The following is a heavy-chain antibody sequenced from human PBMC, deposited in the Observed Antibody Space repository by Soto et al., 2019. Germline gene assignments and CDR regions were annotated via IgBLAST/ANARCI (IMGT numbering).Heavy chain of an antibody. Sequence: PGGSLRPSCTGSGFDFGYYYMSWIRQSPGKGLEWVSYIDSGDGTTYYTDSVKGRFTISRDNAKKTVYLQMSSLRVEDTALYYCVRPYYSSSWFPFDRWGQGTLVTVSS. D-gene: IGHD6-13*01. CDR3: VRPYYSSSWFPFDR. J-gene: IGHJ4*02. CDR1: GFDFGYYY. CDR2: IDSGDGTT. V-gene: IGHV3-11*01.